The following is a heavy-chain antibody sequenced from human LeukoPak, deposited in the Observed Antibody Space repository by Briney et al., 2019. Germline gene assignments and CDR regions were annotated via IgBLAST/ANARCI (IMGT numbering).Heavy chain of an antibody. CDR2: TYYRSKWYN. CDR1: GDSVSSNSAA. CDR3: ARGAVAHYDY. V-gene: IGHV6-1*01. D-gene: IGHD6-19*01. Sequence: SQTLSLTCAISGDSVSSNSAAWIWIRQSPSRGLEWLGRTYYRSKWYNDYAVSVKSRITINPYTSKNQFSLHLNSVTPEDTAVYYCARGAVAHYDYWGQGTLVTVSS. J-gene: IGHJ4*02.